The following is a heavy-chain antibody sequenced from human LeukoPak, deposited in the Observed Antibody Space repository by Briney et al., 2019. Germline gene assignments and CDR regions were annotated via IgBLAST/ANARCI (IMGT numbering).Heavy chain of an antibody. J-gene: IGHJ5*02. Sequence: PSETLSLTCTVSGGSISSYYWSWIRQPPGKGLEWIGYIYYSGSTNYNPSLKSRVTISVDTSKNQFSLKLSSVTAADTAVYYCARATSWSANWFDPWGQGTLVTVSS. CDR1: GGSISSYY. V-gene: IGHV4-59*01. D-gene: IGHD2-2*01. CDR2: IYYSGST. CDR3: ARATSWSANWFDP.